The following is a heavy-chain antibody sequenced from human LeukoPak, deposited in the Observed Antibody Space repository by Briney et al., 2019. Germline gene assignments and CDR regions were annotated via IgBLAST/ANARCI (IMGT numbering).Heavy chain of an antibody. CDR3: VKNGWLDD. CDR1: GFTFSSQN. J-gene: IGHJ5*02. CDR2: ISISGDST. Sequence: GGSLRLSCAASGFTFSSQNMNWVRQAPGKGLEWVSWISISGDSTNYADSVEGRFTISRDNTKNSLHLLMNNLRVEDTGVYYCVKNGWLDDWGQGILVTGSS. D-gene: IGHD2-8*01. V-gene: IGHV3-21*06.